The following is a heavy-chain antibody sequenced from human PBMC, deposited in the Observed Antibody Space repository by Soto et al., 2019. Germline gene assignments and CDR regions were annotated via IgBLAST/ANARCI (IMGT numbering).Heavy chain of an antibody. Sequence: GASVKVSCKASGGTFSSYAISWVRQAPGQGLEWMGGIIPIFGTANYAQKFQGRVTITADESTSTAYMELSSLRSEDTAVYYCASKDYYDSSGYSFDYFDYWGQGTLVTVSS. CDR1: GGTFSSYA. D-gene: IGHD3-22*01. CDR3: ASKDYYDSSGYSFDYFDY. V-gene: IGHV1-69*13. CDR2: IIPIFGTA. J-gene: IGHJ4*02.